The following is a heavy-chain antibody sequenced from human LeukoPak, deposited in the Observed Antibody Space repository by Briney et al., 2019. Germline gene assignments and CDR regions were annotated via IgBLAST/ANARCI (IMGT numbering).Heavy chain of an antibody. Sequence: PGGSLRLSCAASGFTFSSHWMSWVRQAPGKGLEWVANIKQDGSEKYYVDSVKGRFTISRDNSKNTLYLQMNSLRAEDTAVYYCAKDSRYGTSSWFDYWGQGTLVTVSS. D-gene: IGHD6-13*01. J-gene: IGHJ4*02. CDR3: AKDSRYGTSSWFDY. CDR1: GFTFSSHW. V-gene: IGHV3-7*03. CDR2: IKQDGSEK.